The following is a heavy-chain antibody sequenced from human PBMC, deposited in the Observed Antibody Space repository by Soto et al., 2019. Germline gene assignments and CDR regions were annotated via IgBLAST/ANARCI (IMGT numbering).Heavy chain of an antibody. V-gene: IGHV3-23*01. CDR1: GFTFSSYA. D-gene: IGHD3-9*01. CDR2: ISGSGGST. CDR3: AKVTQYDILTGYSKYYFDY. Sequence: GGSLRLSCAASGFTFSSYAMSWVRQAPGKGLEWVSAISGSGGSTYYADSVKGRFTISRDNSKNTLYLQMNSLRAEDTAVYYCAKVTQYDILTGYSKYYFDYWGQGTLVTVSS. J-gene: IGHJ4*02.